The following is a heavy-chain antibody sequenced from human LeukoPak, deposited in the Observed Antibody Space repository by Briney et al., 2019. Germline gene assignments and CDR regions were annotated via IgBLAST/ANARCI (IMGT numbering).Heavy chain of an antibody. CDR2: INQDGSEK. Sequence: GGSLRLSCAASGFTFSGYWMSWVRQAPGKRLEWVANINQDGSEKDYVDSVKGRFTISRENAKNSLYLQVNSLRAEDTAVYYCARGPSSGDALNYWGQGTLVTVSS. J-gene: IGHJ4*02. V-gene: IGHV3-7*04. CDR3: ARGPSSGDALNY. D-gene: IGHD3-16*01. CDR1: GFTFSGYW.